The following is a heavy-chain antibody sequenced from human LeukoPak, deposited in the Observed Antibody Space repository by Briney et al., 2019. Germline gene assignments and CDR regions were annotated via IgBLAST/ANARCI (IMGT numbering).Heavy chain of an antibody. Sequence: PGGSLRLSCAASGFTVSSNYMSWVRQAPGKGLEWVSVIYSGGSTYYADSAKGRFTISRDNSKNTLYLQMNSLRAEDTAVYYCASHVIAVAGNDYWGQGTLVTVSS. CDR2: IYSGGST. D-gene: IGHD6-19*01. CDR3: ASHVIAVAGNDY. V-gene: IGHV3-66*04. J-gene: IGHJ4*02. CDR1: GFTVSSNY.